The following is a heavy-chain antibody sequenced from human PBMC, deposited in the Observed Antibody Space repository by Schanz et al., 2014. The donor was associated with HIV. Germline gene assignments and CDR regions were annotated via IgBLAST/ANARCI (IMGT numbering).Heavy chain of an antibody. CDR1: GFTFSSHG. CDR3: AKENPLYYYTHGGPFDI. V-gene: IGHV3-33*06. CDR2: IWYDGTDK. D-gene: IGHD3-10*01. Sequence: QVQLVESGGGVVQPGRSLRLSCAASGFTFSSHGMHWVRQAPGKGLEWVAVIWYDGTDKYYAGSVKGRFTISRDNSENTLYLQMNSLRAEDTAVYYCAKENPLYYYTHGGPFDIWGQGTMVTVSS. J-gene: IGHJ3*02.